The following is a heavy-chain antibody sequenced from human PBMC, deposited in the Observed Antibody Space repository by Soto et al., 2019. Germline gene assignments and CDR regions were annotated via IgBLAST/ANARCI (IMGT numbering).Heavy chain of an antibody. J-gene: IGHJ6*02. Sequence: EVQLVESGGGLIQPGGSLRLSCAASGFTVSSNYMSWVRQAPGKGLEWVSVIYSGGSTYYADSVKGRFTISRDNSKNTLYLQMNSLRAEDTAVYYCARDNGYEGYYCMDVWGQGTTVTVSS. D-gene: IGHD5-12*01. CDR3: ARDNGYEGYYCMDV. V-gene: IGHV3-53*01. CDR2: IYSGGST. CDR1: GFTVSSNY.